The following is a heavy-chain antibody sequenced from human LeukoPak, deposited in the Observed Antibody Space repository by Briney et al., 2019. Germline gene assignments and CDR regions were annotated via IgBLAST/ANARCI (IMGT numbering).Heavy chain of an antibody. V-gene: IGHV3-30-3*01. CDR2: ISYDGSNK. J-gene: IGHJ4*02. CDR3: ARDLDYDSSGYCDY. Sequence: GGSLRLSCAASGFTFSSYAMHWVRQAPGKGLEWVAVISYDGSNKYYADSVKGRFTISRDNSKNTLYLQMNSLRAEDTAVYYCARDLDYDSSGYCDYWGQGTLVTVSS. D-gene: IGHD3-22*01. CDR1: GFTFSSYA.